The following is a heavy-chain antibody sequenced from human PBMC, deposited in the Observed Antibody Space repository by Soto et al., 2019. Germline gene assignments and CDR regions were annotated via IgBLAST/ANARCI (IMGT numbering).Heavy chain of an antibody. D-gene: IGHD3-10*01. J-gene: IGHJ4*02. Sequence: GSGPTLVNPTQTLTLTCTFSGFSLSTSGVGVGWIRQSPGKALEWLAVIYWDDDKRYRPSLKSRLTIVKDTSKNLVILIMTNMDPEDTATYYCAHRAYYYGSGSYYTHWGQGILVTVSS. CDR3: AHRAYYYGSGSYYTH. V-gene: IGHV2-5*02. CDR1: GFSLSTSGVG. CDR2: IYWDDDK.